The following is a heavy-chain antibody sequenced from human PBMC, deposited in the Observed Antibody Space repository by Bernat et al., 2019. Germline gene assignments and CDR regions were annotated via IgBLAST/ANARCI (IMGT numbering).Heavy chain of an antibody. V-gene: IGHV3-21*05. Sequence: EVQLVESGGGLVKPGGSLRLSCAASGFTFSSYSMNWVRQAPGKGLEWVSYISSSSSYIYYADSVKGRFTISRDNAKNSLYLQMNSLRAEDTAVYYCARDEGSSGLLTHWFDPWGQGTLVTVSS. CDR2: ISSSSSYI. J-gene: IGHJ5*02. CDR1: GFTFSSYS. CDR3: ARDEGSSGLLTHWFDP. D-gene: IGHD5-18*01.